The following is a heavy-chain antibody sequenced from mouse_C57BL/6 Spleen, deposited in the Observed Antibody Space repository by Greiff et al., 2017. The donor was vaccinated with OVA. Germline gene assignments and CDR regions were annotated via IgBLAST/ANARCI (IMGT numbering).Heavy chain of an antibody. D-gene: IGHD1-1*01. Sequence: EVQLQQSGAELVRPGASVKLSCTASGFNIKDDYMHWVKQRPEQGLEWIGWIDPENGDTEYASKFQGKATITADTSSNTAYLQLSSLTSEDTAVYYCTTGGSSPAWFAYWGQGTLVTVSA. J-gene: IGHJ3*01. CDR2: IDPENGDT. V-gene: IGHV14-4*01. CDR1: GFNIKDDY. CDR3: TTGGSSPAWFAY.